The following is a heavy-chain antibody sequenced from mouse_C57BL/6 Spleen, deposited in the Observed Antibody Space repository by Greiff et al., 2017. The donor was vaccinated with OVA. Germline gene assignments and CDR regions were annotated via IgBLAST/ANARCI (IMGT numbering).Heavy chain of an antibody. Sequence: VQLQQPGAELVMPGASVKLSCKASGYTFTSYWMHWVKQRPGQGLEWIGEIDPSDSYTNYNQKFKGKSTLTVDKSSSTAYMQLSSLTSEDSAVYYCARHGSSYDFDYWGQGTTLTVSS. CDR2: IDPSDSYT. J-gene: IGHJ2*01. CDR1: GYTFTSYW. CDR3: ARHGSSYDFDY. V-gene: IGHV1-69*01. D-gene: IGHD1-1*01.